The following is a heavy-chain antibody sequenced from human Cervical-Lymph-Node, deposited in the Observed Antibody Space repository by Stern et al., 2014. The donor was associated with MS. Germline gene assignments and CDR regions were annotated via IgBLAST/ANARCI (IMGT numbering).Heavy chain of an antibody. CDR2: IYWDGEE. Sequence: QVTLKESGPTLVKPTQTLTLTCTFSGFSLTTSGVGVGWLRQPPGKALEWLALIYWDGEERYNPSLKNRLTITKDTSKNQGVLTMTNLDPVDTATYFCAHKPTGAGGAAYNWFDPWGQGFLVIVSS. CDR3: AHKPTGAGGAAYNWFDP. V-gene: IGHV2-5*02. CDR1: GFSLTTSGVG. J-gene: IGHJ5*02. D-gene: IGHD1-14*01.